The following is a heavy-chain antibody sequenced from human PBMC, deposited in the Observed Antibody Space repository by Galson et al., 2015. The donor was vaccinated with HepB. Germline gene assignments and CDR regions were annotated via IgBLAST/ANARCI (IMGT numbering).Heavy chain of an antibody. D-gene: IGHD3-16*01. V-gene: IGHV3-30*04. J-gene: IGHJ2*01. Sequence: SLRLSCAGSGFTFNINPMHWVRQPPGKGLEWVSVISYNGRYTNYADSGKGRFTIFRDNSKNTVYLQMNSLTPDDTAVYFCARARGQGAGDYENWYFDLWGRGTLVTVSS. CDR3: ARARGQGAGDYENWYFDL. CDR2: ISYNGRYT. CDR1: GFTFNINP.